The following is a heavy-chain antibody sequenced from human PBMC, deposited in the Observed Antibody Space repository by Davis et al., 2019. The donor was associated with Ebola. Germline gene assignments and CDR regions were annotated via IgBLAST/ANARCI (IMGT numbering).Heavy chain of an antibody. Sequence: SETLSLTCTVSGVSISSYYWSWIRQPPGKGLEWIGYIYYSGSTNYNPSLKSRVTISVDTSKNQFSLKLSSVTAADTAVYYCARGRGVIAARLDYWGQGTLVTVSS. J-gene: IGHJ4*02. CDR3: ARGRGVIAARLDY. CDR2: IYYSGST. V-gene: IGHV4-59*12. D-gene: IGHD6-6*01. CDR1: GVSISSYY.